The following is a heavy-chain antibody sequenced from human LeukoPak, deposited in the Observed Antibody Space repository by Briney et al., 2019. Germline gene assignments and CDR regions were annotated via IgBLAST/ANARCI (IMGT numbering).Heavy chain of an antibody. D-gene: IGHD2-15*01. CDR3: ARDPGYCSGGSCQYYYYYYMDV. Sequence: PGGSLRLSCEASGFTFSDYWMHWVRQAPGKGLVWVSRINSDGRSTTYADSVKGRFTVSRDNAKNSLYLQMNSLRAEDTAVYYCARDPGYCSGGSCQYYYYYYMDVWGKGTTVTVSS. CDR2: INSDGRST. V-gene: IGHV3-74*01. J-gene: IGHJ6*03. CDR1: GFTFSDYW.